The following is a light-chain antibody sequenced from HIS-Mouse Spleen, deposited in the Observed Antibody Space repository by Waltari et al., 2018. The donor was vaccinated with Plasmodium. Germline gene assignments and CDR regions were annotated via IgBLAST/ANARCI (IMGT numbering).Light chain of an antibody. CDR2: EGS. CDR3: CSYAGSSTYG. J-gene: IGLJ1*01. Sequence: QSALTQPASASGSPGQSITIPCTGNSSDVGSYTLVSWYQQHPGKAHTLMIDEGSKLPSGVSNRFAGSKSGNTASLTSAGLQAEDEADYCCCSYAGSSTYGFGTGSKVTVL. V-gene: IGLV2-23*01. CDR1: SSDVGSYTL.